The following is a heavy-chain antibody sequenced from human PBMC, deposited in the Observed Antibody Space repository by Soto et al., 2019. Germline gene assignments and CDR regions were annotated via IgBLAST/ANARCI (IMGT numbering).Heavy chain of an antibody. CDR3: VKAFGGYSHGNFYY. CDR1: GGTFSSYA. D-gene: IGHD5-18*01. CDR2: IIPIFATA. V-gene: IGHV1-69*01. Sequence: QVQLVQSGAEVKKPGSSVKVSCKASGGTFSSYAISWVRQAPGQGLEWMGGIIPIFATANYALKFQGRVTITVDESTSTAYMELSSPRSDDTAGDYYVKAFGGYSHGNFYYRGQGTLVTVSS. J-gene: IGHJ4*02.